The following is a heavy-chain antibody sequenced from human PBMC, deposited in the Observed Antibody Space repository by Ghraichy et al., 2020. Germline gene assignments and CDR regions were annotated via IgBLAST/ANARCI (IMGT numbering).Heavy chain of an antibody. CDR3: AKDPLNCSGGSCHNAFDI. CDR1: GFTFSSYA. Sequence: ETLSLTCAASGFTFSSYAMSWVRQAPGKGLEWVSAISGSGGSTYYADSVKGRFTISRDNSKNTLYLQMNSLRAEDTAVYYCAKDPLNCSGGSCHNAFDIWGQGTMVTVSS. J-gene: IGHJ3*02. V-gene: IGHV3-23*01. D-gene: IGHD2-15*01. CDR2: ISGSGGST.